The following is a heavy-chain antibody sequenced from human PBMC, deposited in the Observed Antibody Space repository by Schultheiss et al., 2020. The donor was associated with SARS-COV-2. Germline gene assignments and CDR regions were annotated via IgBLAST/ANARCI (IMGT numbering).Heavy chain of an antibody. D-gene: IGHD5-18*01. Sequence: ASVKVSCKASGYTFTGYYMHWVRQAPGQGLEWMGWMNPNSGNTGYAQKFQGRVTMTRNTSISTAYMELSSLRSEDTAVYYCARVGYRYGAYYYYYYGMDVWGQGTTVTVS. CDR3: ARVGYRYGAYYYYYYGMDV. CDR1: GYTFTGYY. V-gene: IGHV1-8*02. CDR2: MNPNSGNT. J-gene: IGHJ6*02.